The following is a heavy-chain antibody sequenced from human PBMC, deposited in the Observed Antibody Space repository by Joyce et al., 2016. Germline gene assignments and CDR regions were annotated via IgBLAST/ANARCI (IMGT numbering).Heavy chain of an antibody. Sequence: QVQLVQSGAEVKKPGASVRLSCKASGFTLRSYARSWVRQGPGQGLEWMGWMHIYNGKANYAPRLQGRVTLTTDTSTNTAYMDVRSLISDDTAVYYCARGRTTDNYYYYMDVWGKGTTVIVS. CDR1: GFTLRSYA. V-gene: IGHV1-18*04. CDR2: MHIYNGKA. D-gene: IGHD3-16*01. J-gene: IGHJ6*03. CDR3: ARGRTTDNYYYYMDV.